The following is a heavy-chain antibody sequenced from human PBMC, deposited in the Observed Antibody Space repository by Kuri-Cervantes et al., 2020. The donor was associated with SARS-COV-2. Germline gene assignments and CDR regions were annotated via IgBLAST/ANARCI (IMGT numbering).Heavy chain of an antibody. CDR3: ASPSGYTVMSEYFHH. CDR2: IYYSGST. CDR1: GGSISSGDYY. V-gene: IGHV4-30-4*08. Sequence: SETLSLTCTVSGGSISSGDYYWSWIRQPPGKGLEWIGYIYYSGSTYYNPSLKSRVTISVDTSKNQFSLKLSSVTAADTAVYYCASPSGYTVMSEYFHHWGQGTLVTVSS. J-gene: IGHJ1*01. D-gene: IGHD3-22*01.